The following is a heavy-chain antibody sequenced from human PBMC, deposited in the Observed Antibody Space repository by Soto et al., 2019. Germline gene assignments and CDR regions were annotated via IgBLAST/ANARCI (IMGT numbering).Heavy chain of an antibody. CDR1: GYTFTSYG. V-gene: IGHV1-18*01. CDR2: ISAYNGNT. J-gene: IGHJ5*01. CDR3: ARATLRLVVVAARTLFDS. Sequence: ASVKVSCKASGYTFTSYGISWVRQAPGQGLEWMGWISAYNGNTNYAQKLQGRVTMTTDTSTSTAYMELRSLRSDDTAVYYCARATLRLVVVAARTLFDSWGKGTLVTVSS. D-gene: IGHD2-15*01.